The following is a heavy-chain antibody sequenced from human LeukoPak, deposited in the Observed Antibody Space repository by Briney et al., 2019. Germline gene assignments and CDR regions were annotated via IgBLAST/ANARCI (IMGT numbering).Heavy chain of an antibody. J-gene: IGHJ4*02. CDR2: ISGSGGST. CDR3: AKDFTANYDFWSGYPH. Sequence: GGSLRLSCAASGFTFSNYAMRWVRQAQGKGVDRVSDISGSGGSTYYADSVKGGFTISTDNSKNTLYLQMNSLRAEGTAVYYCAKDFTANYDFWSGYPHWGQGTLVTVSS. D-gene: IGHD3-3*01. CDR1: GFTFSNYA. V-gene: IGHV3-23*01.